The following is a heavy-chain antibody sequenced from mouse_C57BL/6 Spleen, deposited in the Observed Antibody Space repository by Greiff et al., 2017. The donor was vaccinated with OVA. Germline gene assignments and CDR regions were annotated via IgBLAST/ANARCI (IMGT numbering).Heavy chain of an antibody. V-gene: IGHV1-69*01. CDR1: GYTFTSYW. CDR3: ARSTVVAKGFAY. J-gene: IGHJ3*01. CDR2: IDPSDSYT. Sequence: QVQLQQSGAELVMPGASVKLSCKASGYTFTSYWMHWVKQRPGQGLEWIGEIDPSDSYTNYNQKFKGKSTLTVDKSSSTAYMQLSSLTSEDSAVYYCARSTVVAKGFAYWGQGTLVTVSA. D-gene: IGHD1-1*01.